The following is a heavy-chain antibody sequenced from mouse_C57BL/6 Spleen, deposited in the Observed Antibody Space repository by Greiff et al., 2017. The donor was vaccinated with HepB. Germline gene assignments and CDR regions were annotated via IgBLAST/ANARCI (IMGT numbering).Heavy chain of an antibody. Sequence: VQLKESGPELVKPGASVKISCKASGYTFSSSWMNWVKQRPGKGLEWIGRIYPGDGDTNYNGKFKGKATVTADKSSSTAYMTLSILTSEDSAVYFCARDVTTVVGYWGQGTTLTVSS. D-gene: IGHD1-1*01. CDR1: GYTFSSSW. CDR2: IYPGDGDT. J-gene: IGHJ2*01. V-gene: IGHV1-82*01. CDR3: ARDVTTVVGY.